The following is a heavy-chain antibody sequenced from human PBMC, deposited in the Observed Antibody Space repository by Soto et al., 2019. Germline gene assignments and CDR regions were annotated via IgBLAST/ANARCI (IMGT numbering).Heavy chain of an antibody. V-gene: IGHV4-59*01. J-gene: IGHJ5*02. CDR2: IYYSGST. Sequence: QVQLQESGPGLVKPSETLSLTCTVSGGSISSYYWSWIRQPPGKGLEWIGYIYYSGSTNYNPSLKSRVTISVDTSKNQFSLKLSSVTAADTAVYYCARGLGVTSNWFYPWGQGTLVTVSS. CDR1: GGSISSYY. CDR3: ARGLGVTSNWFYP. D-gene: IGHD4-17*01.